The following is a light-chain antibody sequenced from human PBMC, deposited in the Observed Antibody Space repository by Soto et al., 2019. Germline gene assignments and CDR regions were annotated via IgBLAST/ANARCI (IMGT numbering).Light chain of an antibody. CDR3: SSYAGSNDV. CDR1: SSDVGGYNY. V-gene: IGLV2-8*01. Sequence: QSALTQPPSASGSPGQSVTISCTGTSSDVGGYNYVSWYQQRPGKAPKLIIYEVSKRPSGVPDRFSGSKSGNTASLTVSGVQAEDEADYYCSSYAGSNDVLGTGTKVTVL. CDR2: EVS. J-gene: IGLJ1*01.